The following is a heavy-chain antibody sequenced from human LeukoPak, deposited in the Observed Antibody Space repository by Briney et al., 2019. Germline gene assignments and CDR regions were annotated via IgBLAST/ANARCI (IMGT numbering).Heavy chain of an antibody. J-gene: IGHJ4*02. Sequence: SETLSLTCTVSGYSISSGYYWGWIRQPPGKGLEWIGSIYHSGSTYYNPSLKSRVTISVDTSKNQFSLKLSSVTAADTAVYYCARGGGYSGYEIDYWGQGTLVTVSS. CDR2: IYHSGST. CDR1: GYSISSGYY. CDR3: ARGGGYSGYEIDY. D-gene: IGHD5-12*01. V-gene: IGHV4-38-2*02.